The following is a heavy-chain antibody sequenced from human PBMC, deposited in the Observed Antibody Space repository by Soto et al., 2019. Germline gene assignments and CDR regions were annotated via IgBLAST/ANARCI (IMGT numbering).Heavy chain of an antibody. V-gene: IGHV4-39*01. CDR3: VRQEGYSNYYCYYGMDV. CDR2: IYYSGGT. J-gene: IGHJ6*02. CDR1: GGSISSSGNY. D-gene: IGHD4-4*01. Sequence: SETLSLTCFVSGGSISSSGNYWGWIRQPPGKGLEWIGSIYYSGGTYYNPSLKSRVTISVDTSKNQFSLKLSSVTAADTAVYYGVRQEGYSNYYCYYGMDVWGQGTTVTVSS.